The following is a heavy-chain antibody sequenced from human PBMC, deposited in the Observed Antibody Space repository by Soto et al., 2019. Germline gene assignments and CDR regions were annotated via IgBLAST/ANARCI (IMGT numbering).Heavy chain of an antibody. CDR3: AKKVNSGSGSQYSAY. CDR1: GFTFSSYS. CDR2: FRGSGDDGTT. D-gene: IGHD3-10*01. V-gene: IGHV3-23*01. J-gene: IGHJ4*02. Sequence: GGSLRLSCAASGFTFSSYSMSWVRQAPGKGLEWVSGFRGSGDDGTTYYADSVKGRFTISRDNSKNMLFLQMNSLRAEDTAIYYCAKKVNSGSGSQYSAYWGKGTPVTVSS.